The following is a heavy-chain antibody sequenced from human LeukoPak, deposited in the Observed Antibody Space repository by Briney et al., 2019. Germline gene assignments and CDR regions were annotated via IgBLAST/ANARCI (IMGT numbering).Heavy chain of an antibody. CDR3: ARKAGAAAGENNWFDP. D-gene: IGHD6-13*01. CDR1: GGTFSSYA. J-gene: IGHJ5*02. V-gene: IGHV1-69*13. CDR2: IIPIFGTA. Sequence: SVKVSCKASGGTFSSYAISWVRQAPGQGLEWMGGIIPIFGTANYAQKFQGRVTITADESTSTAYMELSSLRSEDTAVYYCARKAGAAAGENNWFDPWGQGTLVTVSS.